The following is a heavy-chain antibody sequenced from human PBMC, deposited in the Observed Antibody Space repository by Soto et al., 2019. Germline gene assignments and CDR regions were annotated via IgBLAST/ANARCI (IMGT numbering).Heavy chain of an antibody. CDR1: GFTFSSYA. Sequence: GGSLRLSCAASGFTFSSYAMSWVRQAPGKGLVWVSSISAGGDSTYYAPSAKGRFTITRDNSKNTLYLQMNSLSAADTAVYYCAKDHGYAGGWHTPYYFDSWGQGTLVTVSS. D-gene: IGHD6-19*01. V-gene: IGHV3-23*01. CDR2: ISAGGDST. CDR3: AKDHGYAGGWHTPYYFDS. J-gene: IGHJ4*02.